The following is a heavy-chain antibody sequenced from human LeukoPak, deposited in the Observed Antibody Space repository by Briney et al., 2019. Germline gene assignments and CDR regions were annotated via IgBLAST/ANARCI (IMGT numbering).Heavy chain of an antibody. CDR3: ARDPAYNYGMDV. CDR1: GGSFSGYY. V-gene: IGHV4-34*01. CDR2: INHSGST. J-gene: IGHJ6*02. D-gene: IGHD2-2*01. Sequence: PSETLSLTCAVYGGSFSGYYWSWIRQPPGKGLEWIGEINHSGSTNYNPSLKSRVTISVDTSKNQFSLKLSSVTAADTAVYYCARDPAYNYGMDVWGQGTTVTVSS.